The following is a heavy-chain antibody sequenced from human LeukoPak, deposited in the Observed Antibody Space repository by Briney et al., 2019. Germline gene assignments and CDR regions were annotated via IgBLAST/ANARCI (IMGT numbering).Heavy chain of an antibody. V-gene: IGHV3-48*03. CDR2: ISSSSTI. CDR3: ARDGISWNDAPQFDY. Sequence: PGGSLRLSCAASGFTFSSYEMNWVRQAPGKGLEWVSYISSSSTIHYADSVKGRFTISRDNAKNSLYLQMNSLRAEDTAVYYCARDGISWNDAPQFDYWGQGTLVTVSS. D-gene: IGHD1-1*01. CDR1: GFTFSSYE. J-gene: IGHJ4*02.